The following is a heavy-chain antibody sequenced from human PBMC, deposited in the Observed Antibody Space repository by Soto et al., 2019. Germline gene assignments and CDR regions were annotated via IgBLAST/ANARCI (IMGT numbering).Heavy chain of an antibody. J-gene: IGHJ5*02. CDR2: IKQDGSEK. Sequence: LRLSCAASGFTFSSYWMSWVRQAPGKGLEWVANIKQDGSEKYYVDSVKGRFTISRDNAKNSLYLQMNSLRAEDTAVYYCARDSGYCSSTSCYRVPNWFDPWGQGTLVTVSS. V-gene: IGHV3-7*03. D-gene: IGHD2-2*02. CDR3: ARDSGYCSSTSCYRVPNWFDP. CDR1: GFTFSSYW.